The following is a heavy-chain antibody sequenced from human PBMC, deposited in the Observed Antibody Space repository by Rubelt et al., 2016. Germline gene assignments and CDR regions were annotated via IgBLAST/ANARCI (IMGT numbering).Heavy chain of an antibody. Sequence: GFGGGLVQPGGSLRLSCAASGFSFSSHGINWVRPVPGKGLEWVSGITGSGFSTYYADSVKGRFTISRANSKNTLYLQMNSLRVEDTALYYFAKAPRGGSAYDDWGQGTLVSVSS. CDR2: ITGSGFST. J-gene: IGHJ4*02. D-gene: IGHD6-25*01. CDR3: AKAPRGGSAYDD. CDR1: GFSFSSHG. V-gene: IGHV3-23*01.